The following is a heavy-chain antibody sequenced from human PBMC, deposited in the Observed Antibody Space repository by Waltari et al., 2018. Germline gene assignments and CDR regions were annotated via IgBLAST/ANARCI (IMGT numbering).Heavy chain of an antibody. V-gene: IGHV4-39*07. D-gene: IGHD3-16*02. CDR2: IYHSGST. CDR1: GGSISSSSYY. J-gene: IGHJ4*02. Sequence: QLQLQESGPGLVKPSETLSLTCTVSGGSISSSSYYWGWIRQPPGKGLEWIGEIYHSGSTNYNPSLKSRVTISVDKSKNQFSLKLSSVTAADTAVYYCARDRDYVWGSYRSGRGPVDYWGQGTLVTVSS. CDR3: ARDRDYVWGSYRSGRGPVDY.